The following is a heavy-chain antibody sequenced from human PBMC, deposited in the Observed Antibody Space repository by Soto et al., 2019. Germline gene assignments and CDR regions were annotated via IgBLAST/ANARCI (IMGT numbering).Heavy chain of an antibody. CDR2: INVNSGGT. V-gene: IGHV1-2*04. CDR3: ARGDKLSLYPQLDY. CDR1: GSTFTGNY. D-gene: IGHD3-16*02. J-gene: IGHJ4*02. Sequence: QVQLVQSGAEVKKPGASVKFSCKASGSTFTGNYMHWVRQAPGQGFEWMGWINVNSGGTKYAQKFQGWVTMTRDTSISTAYMELSRLRSDDTAVYYCARGDKLSLYPQLDYWGQGTLVTVSS.